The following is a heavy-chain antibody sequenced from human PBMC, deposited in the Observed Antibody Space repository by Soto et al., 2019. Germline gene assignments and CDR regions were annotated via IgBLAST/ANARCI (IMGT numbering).Heavy chain of an antibody. CDR3: ARVFGSTLSLYGMDV. CDR1: GGSFSGYY. V-gene: IGHV4-34*01. CDR2: INHSGST. Sequence: SETLSLTCAVYGGSFSGYYWSWIRQPPGKGLEWIGDINHSGSTNYNPSLKSRVTISVDTSKNQFSLKLSSVTAADTAVYYCARVFGSTLSLYGMDVWGQGTPVTV. D-gene: IGHD3-3*01. J-gene: IGHJ6*02.